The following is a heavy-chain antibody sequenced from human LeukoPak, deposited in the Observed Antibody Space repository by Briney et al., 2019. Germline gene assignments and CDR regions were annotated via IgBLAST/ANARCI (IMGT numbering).Heavy chain of an antibody. V-gene: IGHV3-23*01. D-gene: IGHD3-22*01. CDR1: GFTFSTYG. J-gene: IGHJ6*03. CDR3: AKYDNGFFYYYLDV. CDR2: ISGRGITT. Sequence: PGGSLRLSCATSGFTFSTYGMTWVRQAPGKGLEWVAGISGRGITTAYAESVEGRSTISRDNSKNTLYVQMDSLRVEDTAVYYCAKYDNGFFYYYLDVWGKGTTVTVSS.